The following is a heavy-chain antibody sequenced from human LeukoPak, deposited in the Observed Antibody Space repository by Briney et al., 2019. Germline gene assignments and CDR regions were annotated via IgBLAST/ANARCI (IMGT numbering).Heavy chain of an antibody. V-gene: IGHV3-7*01. D-gene: IGHD1-26*01. Sequence: PGGSLRLSCGASGFTFSNYWMSWVRQPPGKGLEWVANIKPDESEKYFADSVKGRFTISRDNAENSLHLQMNSLRAEDTAAYYCAREWTVGGTSVFGYWGQGTLVTVSS. J-gene: IGHJ4*02. CDR3: AREWTVGGTSVFGY. CDR1: GFTFSNYW. CDR2: IKPDESEK.